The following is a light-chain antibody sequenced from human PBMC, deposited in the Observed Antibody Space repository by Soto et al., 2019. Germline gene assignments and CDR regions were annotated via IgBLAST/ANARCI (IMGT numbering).Light chain of an antibody. J-gene: IGKJ4*01. Sequence: EIVLTQSQGTLTLSSGERATLSCRASQSVRSNYLAWYQHKPGQAPRLLIYGASSRATGIPDRFGGSGSGTDFTLTISRLEPEDFAVYYCQQYASSPLTFGGGTKVEIK. CDR3: QQYASSPLT. CDR2: GAS. V-gene: IGKV3-20*01. CDR1: QSVRSNY.